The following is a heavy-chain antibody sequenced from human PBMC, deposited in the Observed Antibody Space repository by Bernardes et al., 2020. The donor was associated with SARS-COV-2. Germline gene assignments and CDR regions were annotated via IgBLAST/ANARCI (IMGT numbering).Heavy chain of an antibody. J-gene: IGHJ4*02. CDR3: ARGDSVMPTSDWGN. V-gene: IGHV1-2*02. CDR1: GYTFIGNY. Sequence: ASVKASCKASGYTFIGNYMHWMRQAPGQGLEWMGWINPNNGGTKYAQKFQGRVTMTRDTSISTAYMGLTRLRSDDTAIYYCARGDSVMPTSDWGNWGQGTLVTVSS. CDR2: INPNNGGT. D-gene: IGHD7-27*01.